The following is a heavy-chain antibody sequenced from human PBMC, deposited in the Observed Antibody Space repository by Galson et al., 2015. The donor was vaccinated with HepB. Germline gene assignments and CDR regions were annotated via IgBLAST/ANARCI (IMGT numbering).Heavy chain of an antibody. D-gene: IGHD5-18*01. J-gene: IGHJ3*02. Sequence: SLRLSCAASGFDFTNFVIHWVRQAPGKGLEWVAVISEDGRHENYADSVKGRFTISRDTFRNTLSMEMHSLRVEDTALYHCVREVKGGYIYKPGAFDIWGQGTRVTVSS. CDR2: ISEDGRHE. V-gene: IGHV3-30*04. CDR1: GFDFTNFV. CDR3: VREVKGGYIYKPGAFDI.